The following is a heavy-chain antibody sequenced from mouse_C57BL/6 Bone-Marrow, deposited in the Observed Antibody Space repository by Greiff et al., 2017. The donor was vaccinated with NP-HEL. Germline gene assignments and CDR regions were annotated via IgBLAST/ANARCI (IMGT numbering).Heavy chain of an antibody. D-gene: IGHD2-4*01. CDR3: ARDDYDWFAY. CDR1: GYTFTSYW. V-gene: IGHV1-64*01. CDR2: IHPNSGST. Sequence: QVQLQQPGAELVKPGASVKLSCKASGYTFTSYWMHWVKQRPGQGLAWIGMIHPNSGSTNYNEKFKSKATLTVDKSSSTAYMQLSSLTSEDSAVYYCARDDYDWFAYWGQGTLVTVSA. J-gene: IGHJ3*01.